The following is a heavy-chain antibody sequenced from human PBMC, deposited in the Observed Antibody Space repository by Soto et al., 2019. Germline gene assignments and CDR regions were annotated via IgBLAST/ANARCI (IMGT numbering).Heavy chain of an antibody. V-gene: IGHV3-21*02. CDR3: ARGVGYYDSSGYYSRYYYYGMDV. CDR1: GFSFSHYN. Sequence: EVQLVESGGGLVKPGGSLRLSCAASGFSFSHYNMNWVRQAPGKGLEWVSSISSSSSYIYYADSVKGRFTISRDNAKNSLYLKMNSLRAEDTAVYYCARGVGYYDSSGYYSRYYYYGMDVWGQGTTVTVSS. D-gene: IGHD3-22*01. J-gene: IGHJ6*02. CDR2: ISSSSSYI.